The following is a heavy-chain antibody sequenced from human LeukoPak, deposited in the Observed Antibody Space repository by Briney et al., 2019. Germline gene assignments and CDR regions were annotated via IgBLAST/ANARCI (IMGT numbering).Heavy chain of an antibody. J-gene: IGHJ2*01. Sequence: PSGTLSLTCAVSGGSISSSSYYWGWIRQPPGKGLEWIVRIYTSGSTNYNPSLKRRATISVNPSKNQFSLKLSSVTAADTAVYYCARYCSSTSGDMAGFDLWGRGTLVTVSS. V-gene: IGHV4-39*07. CDR1: GGSISSSSYY. D-gene: IGHD2-2*02. CDR3: ARYCSSTSGDMAGFDL. CDR2: IYTSGST.